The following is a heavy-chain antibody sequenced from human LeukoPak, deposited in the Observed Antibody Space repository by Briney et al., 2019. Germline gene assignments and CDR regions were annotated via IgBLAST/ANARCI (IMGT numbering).Heavy chain of an antibody. Sequence: GGSLRLSCAASGFTFSSYWMNWARQAPGKGLEWVANIKLDGSEKNYVDSVKGRFTISRDNTKNSLYLQMNSLRAEDTAVFYCARDQYDTWSRRGNFDSWGQGTLVIVSS. V-gene: IGHV3-7*03. J-gene: IGHJ4*02. CDR2: IKLDGSEK. CDR3: ARDQYDTWSRRGNFDS. D-gene: IGHD3-3*01. CDR1: GFTFSSYW.